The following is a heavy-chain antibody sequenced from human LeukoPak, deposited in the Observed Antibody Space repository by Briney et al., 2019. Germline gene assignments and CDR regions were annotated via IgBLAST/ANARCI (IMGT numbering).Heavy chain of an antibody. CDR3: ARPQGGYYYYGMDV. D-gene: IGHD3-16*01. J-gene: IGHJ6*02. V-gene: IGHV1-18*01. CDR2: ISAYNGNT. Sequence: GASVKVSCKASGGTFSSYAISWVRQAPGQGLEWMGWISAYNGNTNYAQKLQGRVTMTTDTSTSTAYMELRSLRSDDTAVYYCARPQGGYYYYGMDVWGQGTTVTVSS. CDR1: GGTFSSYA.